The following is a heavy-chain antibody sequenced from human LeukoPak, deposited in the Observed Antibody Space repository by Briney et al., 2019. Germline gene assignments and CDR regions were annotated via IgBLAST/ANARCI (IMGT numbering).Heavy chain of an antibody. CDR1: GFTVSSNY. CDR3: ARDGYSSSFSDAFDI. V-gene: IGHV3-66*01. CDR2: IYSGGST. J-gene: IGHJ3*02. D-gene: IGHD6-13*01. Sequence: PGGSLRLSCAASGFTVSSNYMSWVRQAPGKGLEWVSVIYSGGSTYYADSVKGRFTISRDNSKNTLYLQMNSLRAEDTAVYYCARDGYSSSFSDAFDIWGQGTMVTVSS.